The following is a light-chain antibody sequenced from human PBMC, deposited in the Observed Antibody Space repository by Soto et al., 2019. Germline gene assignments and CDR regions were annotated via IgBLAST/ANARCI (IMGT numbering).Light chain of an antibody. CDR3: QTCDTGIGVV. J-gene: IGLJ2*01. CDR2: LNSDGRH. V-gene: IGLV4-69*02. CDR1: SGHSTYA. Sequence: QSVLTQSPSASASLGASVKLTCTLSSGHSTYAIAWHQQQPEKGPQYLMNLNSDGRHSKGDGIPDRFSGSTSGAERYLTSSSLQSEDEADSYCQTCDTGIGVVFGGGTKLTVL.